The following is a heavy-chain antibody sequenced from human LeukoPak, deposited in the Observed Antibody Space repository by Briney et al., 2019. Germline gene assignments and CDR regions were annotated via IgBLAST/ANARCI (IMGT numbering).Heavy chain of an antibody. J-gene: IGHJ5*02. Sequence: PGGSLRLSCAASEFTFSTYSMNWVRQAPGKGLEWVSSISSGSTYIYYADSVKGRFTISRDNAKNSLYLQMNSLRAEDTAVYYCARVGRGSGSYYPSWFDPWGQGTLVTVSS. V-gene: IGHV3-21*01. D-gene: IGHD3-10*01. CDR2: ISSGSTYI. CDR3: ARVGRGSGSYYPSWFDP. CDR1: EFTFSTYS.